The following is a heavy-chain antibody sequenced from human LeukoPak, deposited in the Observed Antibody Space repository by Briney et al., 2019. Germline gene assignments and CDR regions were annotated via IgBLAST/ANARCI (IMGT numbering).Heavy chain of an antibody. CDR2: INHSGST. CDR3: AREGYRRFDY. J-gene: IGHJ4*02. Sequence: PSETLSLTCAVYGGSFSGYYWSWIRQPPGKGLEWIGEINHSGSTNYNPSLKSRVTISVDTSKNQFSLKLSSVTAADTAVYYCAREGYRRFDYWGQGTLVTVSS. CDR1: GGSFSGYY. V-gene: IGHV4-34*01. D-gene: IGHD2-2*02.